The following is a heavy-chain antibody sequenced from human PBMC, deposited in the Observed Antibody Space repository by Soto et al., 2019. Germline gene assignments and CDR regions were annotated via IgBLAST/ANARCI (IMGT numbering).Heavy chain of an antibody. CDR2: IKSKTDGGTT. Sequence: EVQLVESGGGLVKPGGSLRLSCAASGFTFSNAWMNWVRQAPGKGLEWVGRIKSKTDGGTTDYAAPVKGRFTISRDDSKNTLYLQMNSLKTEDTAVYYCTAPRGYQLLPSWWGKGTLVTVSS. D-gene: IGHD2-2*01. CDR1: GFTFSNAW. CDR3: TAPRGYQLLPSW. V-gene: IGHV3-15*07. J-gene: IGHJ4*02.